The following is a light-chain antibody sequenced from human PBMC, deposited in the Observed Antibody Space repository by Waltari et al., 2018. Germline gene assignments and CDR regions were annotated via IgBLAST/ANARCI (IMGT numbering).Light chain of an antibody. V-gene: IGKV3-20*01. CDR1: QSVGRA. CDR3: QMYVRLPVT. CDR2: DAS. Sequence: EIVLTQSPGTLPLSPGERATLSCRASQSVGRALAWDQQKPGQAPRLLIYDASSRTTGIPDRFRGSGSGTDFSLTISRVEPEDFAVYYCQMYVRLPVTFGQGTKVEVK. J-gene: IGKJ1*01.